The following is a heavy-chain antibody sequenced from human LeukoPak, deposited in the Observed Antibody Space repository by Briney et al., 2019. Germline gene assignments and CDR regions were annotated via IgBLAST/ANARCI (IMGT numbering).Heavy chain of an antibody. CDR1: GFTFSIYG. D-gene: IGHD1-26*01. J-gene: IGHJ4*02. V-gene: IGHV3-30*18. CDR3: AEGRGRYYENIDY. Sequence: GSLRLSCAASGFTFSIYGMHWVRQAPGKGLEWVAVISYDGSNKYYADSVKGRFTISRDNSKNTLYLQMNSLRAEDTAVCYCAEGRGRYYENIDYWGQGTLVTVSS. CDR2: ISYDGSNK.